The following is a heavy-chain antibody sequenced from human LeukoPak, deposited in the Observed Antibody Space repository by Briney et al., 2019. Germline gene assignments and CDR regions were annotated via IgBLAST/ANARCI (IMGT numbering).Heavy chain of an antibody. V-gene: IGHV3-23*01. Sequence: PGGSLRLSCAASGFSFSSYAMNWVRLAPGKGLEWVSTISGSGASTHYADSVKGRFTISRDSSKNTLYLQMNTLRAEDTAIYFCATSPCSGGTCYSGYFDHWGQGTLVTVPS. J-gene: IGHJ4*02. CDR3: ATSPCSGGTCYSGYFDH. CDR2: ISGSGAST. D-gene: IGHD2-15*01. CDR1: GFSFSSYA.